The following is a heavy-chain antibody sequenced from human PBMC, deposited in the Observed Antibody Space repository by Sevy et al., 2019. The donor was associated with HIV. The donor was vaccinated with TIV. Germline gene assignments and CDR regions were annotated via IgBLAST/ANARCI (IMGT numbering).Heavy chain of an antibody. J-gene: IGHJ1*01. CDR1: GFTFSSYE. D-gene: IGHD6-13*01. Sequence: GGSLRLSCVISGFTFSSYEMNWVRQAPGKGLEWVSHISNRGSIIYYEDSVKGRFTISRDNAKNSLYLQMNSLRAEDTAVYYCAREDGSRQYFQYWGQGTLVTVSS. CDR2: ISNRGSII. CDR3: AREDGSRQYFQY. V-gene: IGHV3-48*03.